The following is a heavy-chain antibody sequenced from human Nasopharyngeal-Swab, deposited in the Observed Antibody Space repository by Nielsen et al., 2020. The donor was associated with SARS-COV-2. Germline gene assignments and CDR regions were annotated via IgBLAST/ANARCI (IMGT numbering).Heavy chain of an antibody. CDR2: IYYRGDT. J-gene: IGHJ6*02. CDR1: GGSMNTDGYY. CDR3: ARVRPGAFYYYGMDV. D-gene: IGHD1-26*01. V-gene: IGHV4-31*03. Sequence: SETLSLTCSVSGGSMNTDGYYWSWIRQYPGKGLEWIGYIYYRGDTHYNPSLKSRVSMSLDTSKKQLSLKLGSVTVADTAVYYCARVRPGAFYYYGMDVRGQGTTVTVSS.